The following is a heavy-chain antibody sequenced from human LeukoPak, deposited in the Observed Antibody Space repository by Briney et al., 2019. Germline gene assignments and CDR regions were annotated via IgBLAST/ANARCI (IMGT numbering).Heavy chain of an antibody. CDR2: IKGTENEK. CDR3: AKYAPPTTALTRFFDD. CDR1: GFTFSNYW. V-gene: IGHV3-7*03. Sequence: GGSLRLSCAASGFTFSNYWMTWVRQAPGKGLEWVANIKGTENEKQYVDSVKGRFTISRDNAEKSLYLHMDSLRVEDTAVYYCAKYAPPTTALTRFFDDWGQGTLVTVSS. D-gene: IGHD4-17*01. J-gene: IGHJ4*02.